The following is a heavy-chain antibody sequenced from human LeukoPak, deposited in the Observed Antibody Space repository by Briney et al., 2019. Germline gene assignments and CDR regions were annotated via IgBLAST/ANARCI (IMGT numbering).Heavy chain of an antibody. J-gene: IGHJ4*02. CDR1: GLSVSSTY. CDR3: ARGHFDGAVGFFDY. Sequence: PGGSLRLSCAASGLSVSSTYMNWVRQAPGKGLEWVSVIYSGGNTYYADSVKGRFTISRDNSKNKVHLQMNSLRAEDTALYYCARGHFDGAVGFFDYWGQGTLVTVSS. CDR2: IYSGGNT. V-gene: IGHV3-53*01. D-gene: IGHD4-23*01.